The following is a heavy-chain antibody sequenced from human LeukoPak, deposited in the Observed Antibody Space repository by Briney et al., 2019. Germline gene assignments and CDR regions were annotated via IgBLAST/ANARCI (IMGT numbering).Heavy chain of an antibody. D-gene: IGHD3-10*01. CDR3: AKDLYLYYYGSGTH. Sequence: PGGSLRLSCAASGFTFSSSAMSWVRQVPGKGLEWVSGISASGGSTNYADSVRGRFTISRDNSKNTLYVQMNSLRDEDTALYYCAKDLYLYYYGSGTHWGQGTLVTVSS. CDR2: ISASGGST. V-gene: IGHV3-23*01. CDR1: GFTFSSSA. J-gene: IGHJ4*02.